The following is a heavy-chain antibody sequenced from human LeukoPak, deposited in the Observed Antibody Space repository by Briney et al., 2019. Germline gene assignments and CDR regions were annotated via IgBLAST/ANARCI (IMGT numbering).Heavy chain of an antibody. D-gene: IGHD3-10*01. J-gene: IGHJ6*02. CDR2: ISYDGSNK. Sequence: GGSLRLSCAASGFTFSSYGMHWVRQAPGKGLEWVAVISYDGSNKYYADSVKGRFTISRDNSKNTLYLQMNSLRAEDTAVYYCAKGHGGSGSYYDYYYGMDVWGQGTTVTVSS. CDR3: AKGHGGSGSYYDYYYGMDV. CDR1: GFTFSSYG. V-gene: IGHV3-30*18.